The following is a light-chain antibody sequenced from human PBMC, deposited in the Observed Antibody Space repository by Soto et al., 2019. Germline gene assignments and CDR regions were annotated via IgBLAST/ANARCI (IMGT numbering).Light chain of an antibody. CDR1: SSDIGGYDS. Sequence: QSVLTQSPSASGSPGQSVTISCTGTSSDIGGYDSVSWYQQHPGKAPKVMIYDVSKRPSGVPDRFSGSKSGNTASLTVSALQAEDEADYYCCSYAGAFIYVFGSGTKVTVL. V-gene: IGLV2-8*01. J-gene: IGLJ1*01. CDR3: CSYAGAFIYV. CDR2: DVS.